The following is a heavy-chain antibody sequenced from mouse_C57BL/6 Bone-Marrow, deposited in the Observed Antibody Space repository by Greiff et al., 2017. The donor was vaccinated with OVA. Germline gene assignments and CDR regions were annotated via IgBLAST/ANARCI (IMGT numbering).Heavy chain of an antibody. D-gene: IGHD2-1*01. CDR1: GYTFTSYW. CDR3: ATRYYGNYEGFAY. J-gene: IGHJ3*01. CDR2: IDPSDSYT. Sequence: VQLQQPGAELVMPGASVKLSCKASGYTFTSYWMHWVKQRPGQGLEWIGEIDPSDSYTNYNQKFKGKSTLTVDKSSSTAYMQLSSLTSEDSAVYYCATRYYGNYEGFAYWGQGTLVTVSA. V-gene: IGHV1-69*01.